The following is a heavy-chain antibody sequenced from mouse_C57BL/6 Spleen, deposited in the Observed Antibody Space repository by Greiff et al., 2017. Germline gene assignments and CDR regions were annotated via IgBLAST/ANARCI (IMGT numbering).Heavy chain of an antibody. V-gene: IGHV5-17*01. Sequence: EVQGVASGGGLVKPGGSLKLSCAASGFTFSDCGMHWVRQAPEKGLEWVAYISSGSSTIYYADTVKGRFTISRDNAKNTLFLQRTSLRSEDTAMYYCARRSSYYAMDYWGQGTSVTVSS. J-gene: IGHJ4*01. CDR2: ISSGSSTI. CDR3: ARRSSYYAMDY. CDR1: GFTFSDCG.